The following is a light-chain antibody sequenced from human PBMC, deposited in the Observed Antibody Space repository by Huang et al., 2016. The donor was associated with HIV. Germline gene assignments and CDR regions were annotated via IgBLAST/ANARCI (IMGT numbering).Light chain of an antibody. CDR1: HDISNY. J-gene: IGKJ1*01. V-gene: IGKV1-27*01. CDR2: GPS. Sequence: DIQMTQSPSSLSASVGDRVTITCRSSHDISNYLAWYQVKPGKVPRLLIHGPSTLQSGVPPRFSGSGSGTDFTLTISSLQPEDVGLYFCQKYDSSPRTFGQGTKVEIK. CDR3: QKYDSSPRT.